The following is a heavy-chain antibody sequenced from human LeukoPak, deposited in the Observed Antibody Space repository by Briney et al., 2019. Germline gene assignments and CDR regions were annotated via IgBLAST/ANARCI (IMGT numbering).Heavy chain of an antibody. CDR3: ARLGHYYDSSGYHKYYFDY. V-gene: IGHV5-51*01. CDR2: IYPGDSDI. Sequence: GESLKISCKGSGYSFTSYWLAWVRQMPGKGLEWMGIIYPGDSDIKYSPSFQGQVTISTDRSISTAYLQWSSLKASDTATYYCARLGHYYDSSGYHKYYFDYWGQGTLVTVSS. J-gene: IGHJ4*02. D-gene: IGHD3-22*01. CDR1: GYSFTSYW.